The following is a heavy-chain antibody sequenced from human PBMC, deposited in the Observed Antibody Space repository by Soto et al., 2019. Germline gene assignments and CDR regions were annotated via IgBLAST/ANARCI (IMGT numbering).Heavy chain of an antibody. CDR1: GGSVSNGGFS. D-gene: IGHD3-9*01. CDR2: TSHSGNT. Sequence: PSETLSLTCAVSGGSVSNGGFSWNSFRQPPGKVLEWIGYTSHSGNTYYNPSLKSRVTISVDTSKNQFSLKLSSVTAADTAVYYCAGQILTGYYNVMSMGYFDLWGRGTLVTVSS. CDR3: AGQILTGYYNVMSMGYFDL. V-gene: IGHV4-30-2*03. J-gene: IGHJ2*01.